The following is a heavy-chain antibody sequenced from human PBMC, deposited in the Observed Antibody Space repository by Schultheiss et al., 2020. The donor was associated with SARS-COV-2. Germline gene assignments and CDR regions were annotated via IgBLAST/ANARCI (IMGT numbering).Heavy chain of an antibody. CDR2: IYYSGST. D-gene: IGHD2-2*01. CDR1: GGSISSYY. J-gene: IGHJ5*02. Sequence: SQTLSLTCTVSGGSISSYYWSWIRQPPGKGLEWIGYIYYSGSTNYNPSLKSRVTISVDTSKNQFSLKLSSVTAADTAVYYCARLPRVEVPAAILVPGWFDPWGQGTLVTVSS. V-gene: IGHV4-59*12. CDR3: ARLPRVEVPAAILVPGWFDP.